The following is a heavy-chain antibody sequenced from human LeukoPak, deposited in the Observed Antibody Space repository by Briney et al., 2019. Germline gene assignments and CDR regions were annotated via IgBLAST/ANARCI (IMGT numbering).Heavy chain of an antibody. CDR3: ARRKVVPAAMKGWFDP. Sequence: SETLSLTCAVYGGSLSGYYWSWIRQPPGKGLEWIGEINHSGSTNYNPSLKSRVTISVDTSKNQFSLKLSSVTAADTAVYYCARRKVVPAAMKGWFDPWGQGTLVTVSS. CDR1: GGSLSGYY. D-gene: IGHD2-2*01. CDR2: INHSGST. V-gene: IGHV4-34*01. J-gene: IGHJ5*02.